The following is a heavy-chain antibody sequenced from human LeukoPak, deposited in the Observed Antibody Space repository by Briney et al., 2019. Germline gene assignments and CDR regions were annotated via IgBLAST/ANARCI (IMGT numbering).Heavy chain of an antibody. CDR1: GYSFTSYW. CDR3: ARGEVCSGYDYYFDY. D-gene: IGHD5-12*01. J-gene: IGHJ4*02. V-gene: IGHV5-51*01. Sequence: GESLKISCKCSGYSFTSYWIGWVRQMPGKGLEWMGIIYPGDSDTRYSPSFQGQVTISADKSISTAYLQWSSLKASDTAMYYCARGEVCSGYDYYFDYWGQGTLVTVSS. CDR2: IYPGDSDT.